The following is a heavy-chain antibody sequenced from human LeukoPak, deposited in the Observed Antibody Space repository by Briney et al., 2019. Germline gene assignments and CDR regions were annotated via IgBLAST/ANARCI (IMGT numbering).Heavy chain of an antibody. D-gene: IGHD3-3*01. V-gene: IGHV4-4*02. CDR1: GGSISSSNW. J-gene: IGHJ5*02. CDR3: ARAKGDFWSGYYYNWFDP. Sequence: SGTLSLTCAVSGGSISSSNWWSWVRQPPGKGLEWIGYIYYSGSTNYNPSLKSRVTISVDTSKNQFSLKLSSVTAADTAVYYCARAKGDFWSGYYYNWFDPWGQGTLVTVSS. CDR2: IYYSGST.